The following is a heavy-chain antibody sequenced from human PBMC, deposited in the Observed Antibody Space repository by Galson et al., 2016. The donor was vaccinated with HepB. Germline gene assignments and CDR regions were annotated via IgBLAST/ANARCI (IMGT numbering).Heavy chain of an antibody. CDR2: ISFDGNNE. V-gene: IGHV3-30-3*01. Sequence: SLRLSCAASGFTFSNYAMHWVRQAPGKGLEWVAVISFDGNNEYYADSVKGRFTISRDNSKTTVFLQMNSLRAEDTAVYYCATTDRVPTTRTNWFDPWGQGTLVTVSS. D-gene: IGHD4/OR15-4a*01. CDR3: ATTDRVPTTRTNWFDP. J-gene: IGHJ5*02. CDR1: GFTFSNYA.